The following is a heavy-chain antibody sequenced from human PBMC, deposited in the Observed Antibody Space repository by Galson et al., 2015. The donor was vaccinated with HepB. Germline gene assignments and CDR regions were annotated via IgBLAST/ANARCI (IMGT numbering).Heavy chain of an antibody. Sequence: SVKVSCKASGYTFTTYDFNWVRQAPGQGLEWMGWIHPNSGNTRYAPKLQGRVTMTTDTSISTAYMDLSSLTSDDTAIYYCGRGLMAASWVEDWGQGTLVTVSS. V-gene: IGHV1-18*04. J-gene: IGHJ4*02. CDR2: IHPNSGNT. CDR3: GRGLMAASWVED. D-gene: IGHD2-2*01. CDR1: GYTFTTYD.